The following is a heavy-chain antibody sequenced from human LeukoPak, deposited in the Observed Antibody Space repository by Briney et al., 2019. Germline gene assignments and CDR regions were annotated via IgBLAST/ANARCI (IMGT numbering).Heavy chain of an antibody. CDR3: AKDFSGSYTVGY. Sequence: GGSLRLSCAASGFTFSSYAMHWVRQAPGKGLEWVAVISYDGSNKYYADSVKGRFTISRDNSKNTLYLQMNSLRAEDTAVYYCAKDFSGSYTVGYWGQGTLVTASS. CDR1: GFTFSSYA. CDR2: ISYDGSNK. D-gene: IGHD1-26*01. V-gene: IGHV3-30*04. J-gene: IGHJ4*02.